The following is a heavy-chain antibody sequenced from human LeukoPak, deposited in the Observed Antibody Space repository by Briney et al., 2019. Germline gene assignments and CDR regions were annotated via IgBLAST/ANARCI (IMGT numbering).Heavy chain of an antibody. D-gene: IGHD6-13*01. CDR3: ARGLVSSSWYRYYYYYMDV. J-gene: IGHJ6*03. V-gene: IGHV4-34*01. CDR1: GGSFNGYY. Sequence: PSETLSLTCAVYGGSFNGYYWSWIRQPPGKGLEWIGEINHSGSTSYNPSLKSRVTISVDTSKNQFSLKLSSVTAADTAVYYCARGLVSSSWYRYYYYYMDVWGKGTTVTVSS. CDR2: INHSGST.